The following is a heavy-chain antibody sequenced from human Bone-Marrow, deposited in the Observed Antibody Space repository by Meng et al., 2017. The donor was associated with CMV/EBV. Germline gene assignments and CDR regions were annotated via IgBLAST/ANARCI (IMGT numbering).Heavy chain of an antibody. D-gene: IGHD3-16*01. J-gene: IGHJ6*02. V-gene: IGHV3-30*04. CDR3: ARDHPRRFSGMDV. CDR1: GFTFSTYA. CDR2: VSFDGETK. Sequence: GGSLRLSCSGSGFTFSTYAVNWVRQAPGKGLEWVAVVSFDGETKYYADSVKGRFTISRDNSKNTVYLQMNSLEREDTAVYYCARDHPRRFSGMDVWGQGITVTASS.